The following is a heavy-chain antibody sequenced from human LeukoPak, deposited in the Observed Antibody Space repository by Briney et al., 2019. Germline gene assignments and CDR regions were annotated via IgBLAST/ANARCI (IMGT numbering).Heavy chain of an antibody. D-gene: IGHD3-10*01. J-gene: IGHJ4*02. CDR3: ARGGEGYYGSGSYYNWILDY. CDR1: GGTFSSYA. V-gene: IGHV1-69*05. CDR2: IIPIFGTA. Sequence: ASVKVSCKASGGTFSSYAISWVRQAPGQGLEWMGGIIPIFGTANYAQKFQGRVTITTDESTSTAYMELSSLRSEDTAVYYCARGGEGYYGSGSYYNWILDYWGQGTLVTVSS.